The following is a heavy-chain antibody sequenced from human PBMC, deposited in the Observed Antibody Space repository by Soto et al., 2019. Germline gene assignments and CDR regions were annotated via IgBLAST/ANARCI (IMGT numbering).Heavy chain of an antibody. CDR1: GFTFSTYN. Sequence: EVQLVESGGGLVEPGGSLRLSCAASGFTFSTYNINWVRQAPGKGLEWVASISSNVDYIYYADSVKGRFTISRDNAQNSLFLQMNSLRAEDTAVYFCARDSRNRQEGMDVWGHGTTVTVSS. CDR2: ISSNVDYI. CDR3: ARDSRNRQEGMDV. J-gene: IGHJ6*02. V-gene: IGHV3-21*02.